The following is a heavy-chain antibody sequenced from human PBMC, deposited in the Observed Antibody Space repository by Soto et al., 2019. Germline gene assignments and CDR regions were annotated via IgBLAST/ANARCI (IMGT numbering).Heavy chain of an antibody. V-gene: IGHV4-39*01. CDR3: AATRGYFDWLFDY. CDR1: GGSISSSSYY. Sequence: SETLSLTCTVSGGSISSSSYYWGWIRQPPGKGLEWIGSIYYSGSTYYNPSLKSRVTISVDTSKNQFSLKLSSVTAADTAAYYCAATRGYFDWLFDYWGQGTLVTVSS. CDR2: IYYSGST. D-gene: IGHD3-9*01. J-gene: IGHJ4*02.